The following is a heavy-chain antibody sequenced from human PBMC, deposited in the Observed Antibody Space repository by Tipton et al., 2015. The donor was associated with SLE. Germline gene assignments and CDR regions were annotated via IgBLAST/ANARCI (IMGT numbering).Heavy chain of an antibody. V-gene: IGHV4-39*07. CDR1: GGSISSSSYY. CDR2: AYYSGTT. Sequence: TLSLTCTVSGGSISSSSYYWGWVRQPPGKGLEWNGTAYYSGTTYYNPSLKSRLTISVDTSKNQFSLKLSSLTAADTAVYFCARHGSNGYCSGGSCSPGAWFDPWGQGPLVTVSS. D-gene: IGHD2-15*01. J-gene: IGHJ5*02. CDR3: ARHGSNGYCSGGSCSPGAWFDP.